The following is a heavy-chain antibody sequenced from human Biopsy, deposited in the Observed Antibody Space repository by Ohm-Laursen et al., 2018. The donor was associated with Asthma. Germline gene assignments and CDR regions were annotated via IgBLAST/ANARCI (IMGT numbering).Heavy chain of an antibody. V-gene: IGHV3-7*01. CDR1: GFSFGDYW. Sequence: SLRLSCSASGFSFGDYWMSWVRQVPGKGLEWVANIKHDGTEKNHVDSLKGRFTISRDNAKNSLYLQMNSPRAEDTAAYYCARTFHFWSPYHAEHYQLWGQGTLVTVSS. CDR2: IKHDGTEK. CDR3: ARTFHFWSPYHAEHYQL. D-gene: IGHD3-3*02. J-gene: IGHJ1*01.